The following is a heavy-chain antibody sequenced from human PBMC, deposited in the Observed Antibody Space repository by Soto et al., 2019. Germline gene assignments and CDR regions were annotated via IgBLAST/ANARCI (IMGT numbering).Heavy chain of an antibody. Sequence: PSETLSLTCTVSGGSISSGDYYWSWIRQPPGKGLEWIGYIYYSGSTYYNPSLKSRVTISVDTSKNQFSLKLSSVTAADTAVYYCAREKKVVGFGGSAPYGFDLWGQGTLVTVSS. CDR1: GGSISSGDYY. J-gene: IGHJ4*03. CDR2: IYYSGST. CDR3: AREKKVVGFGGSAPYGFDL. V-gene: IGHV4-30-4*01. D-gene: IGHD3-10*01.